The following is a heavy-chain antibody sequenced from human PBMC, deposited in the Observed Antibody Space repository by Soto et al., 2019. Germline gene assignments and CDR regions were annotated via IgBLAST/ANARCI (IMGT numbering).Heavy chain of an antibody. Sequence: ASAKPSCKACGYTFTSYAMRWVRQAPGQRLEWMGWINAGNGNTKYSQKFQGRVTITRDTSASTAYMELSSLRSEDTAVYYCARDHAVVVVAAYYYGMDVWGQGTTVTVSS. V-gene: IGHV1-3*01. D-gene: IGHD2-15*01. CDR2: INAGNGNT. CDR1: GYTFTSYA. CDR3: ARDHAVVVVAAYYYGMDV. J-gene: IGHJ6*02.